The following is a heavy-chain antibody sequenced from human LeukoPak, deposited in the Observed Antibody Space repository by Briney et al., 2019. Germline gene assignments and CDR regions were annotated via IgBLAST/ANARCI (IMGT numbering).Heavy chain of an antibody. J-gene: IGHJ3*02. Sequence: GGSLRLSCAASGFTFSSYSMNWVRQAPGKGLEWVSSISSSSSYIYYADSVKGRFTISRDNAKNSLYLQMNSLRAEDTAVYYCARGGRGYYDSSGYRYDAFDIWGQGTMVTVSS. D-gene: IGHD3-22*01. CDR2: ISSSSSYI. V-gene: IGHV3-21*01. CDR3: ARGGRGYYDSSGYRYDAFDI. CDR1: GFTFSSYS.